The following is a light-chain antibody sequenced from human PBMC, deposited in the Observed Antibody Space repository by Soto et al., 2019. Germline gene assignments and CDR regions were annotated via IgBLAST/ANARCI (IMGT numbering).Light chain of an antibody. J-gene: IGKJ4*01. CDR3: QQATSFPLT. CDR1: QGISNW. CDR2: AAS. Sequence: DIQMTQSPSSVSASVVDRVTIFCRASQGISNWLAWYQQKPGKAPKLLIYAASSLQSGVPSRFSGSGSGTDFTLTISSLQPEDFATYYCQQATSFPLTFGGGNKVEIK. V-gene: IGKV1-12*01.